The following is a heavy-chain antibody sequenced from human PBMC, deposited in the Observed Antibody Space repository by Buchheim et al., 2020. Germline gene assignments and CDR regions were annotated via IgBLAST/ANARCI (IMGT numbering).Heavy chain of an antibody. Sequence: EVQLVESGGGLVQPGGSLRLSCAASGFTFDDYWMHWVRQAPGKGPEWVASVKQDGSRTYYGGSVKGRFTLPRDNAGSSLSLHMNSLRAEDTAVYFCVTECGGNGHFGCWGQGTL. CDR2: VKQDGSRT. J-gene: IGHJ4*02. V-gene: IGHV3-7*04. D-gene: IGHD2-21*01. CDR3: VTECGGNGHFGC. CDR1: GFTFDDYW.